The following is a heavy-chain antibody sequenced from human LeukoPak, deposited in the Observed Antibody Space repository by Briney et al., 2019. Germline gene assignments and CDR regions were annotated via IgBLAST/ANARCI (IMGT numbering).Heavy chain of an antibody. V-gene: IGHV1-46*01. CDR3: ARRANDSSGYNWFDP. J-gene: IGHJ5*02. CDR2: INPSGGST. D-gene: IGHD3-22*01. CDR1: GYTFTSYY. Sequence: ASVKVSCKASGYTFTSYYMHWVRQAPGQGLEWMGIINPSGGSTSYAQKFQGRATMTRDTSTSTVYMELSSLRSEDTAVYYCARRANDSSGYNWFDPWGQGTLVTVSS.